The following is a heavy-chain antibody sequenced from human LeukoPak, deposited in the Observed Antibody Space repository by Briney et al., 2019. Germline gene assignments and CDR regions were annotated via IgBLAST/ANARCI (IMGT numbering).Heavy chain of an antibody. Sequence: SETLSLTCTISGGSISSSSYYWGWIRQPPGKGLEWIGSIYYSGGTYYNPSLKSRVTISVDTSKNQFSLKLSSVTAADTAVYYCARDGNPADWYFDLWGRGTLVTVSS. V-gene: IGHV4-39*07. CDR2: IYYSGGT. CDR3: ARDGNPADWYFDL. D-gene: IGHD2-2*01. CDR1: GGSISSSSYY. J-gene: IGHJ2*01.